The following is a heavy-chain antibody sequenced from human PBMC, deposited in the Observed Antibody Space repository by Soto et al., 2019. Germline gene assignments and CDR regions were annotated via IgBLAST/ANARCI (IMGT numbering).Heavy chain of an antibody. CDR2: ISGSGGST. D-gene: IGHD3-22*01. Sequence: VQLLESGGGLVQPGGSLRLSCAASGFTFSSYAMSWVRQAPGKGLEWVSAISGSGGSTYYADSVKGRFTISRDNSKNTLYLQMNSLRAEDTAVYYCAKDYPMYYYDSSGYYGYFQHWGQGTLVTVSS. V-gene: IGHV3-23*01. CDR3: AKDYPMYYYDSSGYYGYFQH. CDR1: GFTFSSYA. J-gene: IGHJ1*01.